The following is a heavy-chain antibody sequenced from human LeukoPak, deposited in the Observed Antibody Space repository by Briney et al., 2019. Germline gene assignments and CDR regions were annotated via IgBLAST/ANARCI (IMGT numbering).Heavy chain of an antibody. Sequence: ASVKVSCKASGYTFTSYGISWVRQAPGQGLEWMGWISAYNGNTNYAQKLQGRVTMTTDTSTSTAYMELSSLRSEDTAVYYCAREGSLTMTHDAFDIWGQGTMVTVSS. J-gene: IGHJ3*02. CDR3: AREGSLTMTHDAFDI. D-gene: IGHD3-22*01. CDR2: ISAYNGNT. CDR1: GYTFTSYG. V-gene: IGHV1-18*01.